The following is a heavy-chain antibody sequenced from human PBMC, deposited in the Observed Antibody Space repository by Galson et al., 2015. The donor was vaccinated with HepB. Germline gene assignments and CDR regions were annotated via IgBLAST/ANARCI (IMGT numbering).Heavy chain of an antibody. CDR1: GFTFSSYS. CDR2: ISSSSSYI. J-gene: IGHJ4*02. V-gene: IGHV3-21*04. CDR3: AKGTLGYCSGSTCYPFDY. D-gene: IGHD2-15*01. Sequence: SLRLSCAASGFTFSSYSMNWVRQAPGKGLEWVSSISSSSSYIYYADSVKGRFTISRDNAKNSLYLQMNSLRTEDTAIYYCAKGTLGYCSGSTCYPFDYWGQGTLVTVSS.